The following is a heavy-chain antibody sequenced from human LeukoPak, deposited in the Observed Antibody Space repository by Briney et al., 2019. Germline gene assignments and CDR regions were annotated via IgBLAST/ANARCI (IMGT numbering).Heavy chain of an antibody. J-gene: IGHJ4*02. Sequence: KTSETLSLTCAVYGGSFSGYYWSWIRQPPGKGLEWIGEINHSGSTNYNPSLKSRVTISVDTSKNQFSLKLSSVTAADTAVYYCASDAASMMHYYGSGSHDYWGQGTLVTVSS. V-gene: IGHV4-34*01. D-gene: IGHD3-10*01. CDR2: INHSGST. CDR3: ASDAASMMHYYGSGSHDY. CDR1: GGSFSGYY.